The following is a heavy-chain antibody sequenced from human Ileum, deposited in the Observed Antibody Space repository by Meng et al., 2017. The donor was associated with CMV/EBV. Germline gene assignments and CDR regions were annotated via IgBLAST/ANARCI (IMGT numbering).Heavy chain of an antibody. J-gene: IGHJ4*02. V-gene: IGHV3-53*01. CDR1: GFTVSSNY. Sequence: VASGGVWIQPGGSLRLSCAASGFTVSSNYMSWVRQAPGKGLEWVSVIYSDGNTYYADSVKGRFTISRDNSKNTLYLQMNSLRAEDTAVYYCAREGTGNFDYWGQGTLVTVSS. CDR3: AREGTGNFDY. CDR2: IYSDGNT. D-gene: IGHD3-10*01.